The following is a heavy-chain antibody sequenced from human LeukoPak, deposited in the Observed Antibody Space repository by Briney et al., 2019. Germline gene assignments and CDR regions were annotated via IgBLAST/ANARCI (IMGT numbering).Heavy chain of an antibody. CDR1: GFTFSSSA. Sequence: GGSLRLSCAASGFTFSSSAMTWVRQAPGKGLEWVSAISGSGGDTYYADSVKGRFTISRDNSKSAVYLQMNSLRAEDTAVYYCAKARSGSYSIFDYWGQGTLVTVSS. CDR2: ISGSGGDT. V-gene: IGHV3-23*01. CDR3: AKARSGSYSIFDY. D-gene: IGHD1-26*01. J-gene: IGHJ4*02.